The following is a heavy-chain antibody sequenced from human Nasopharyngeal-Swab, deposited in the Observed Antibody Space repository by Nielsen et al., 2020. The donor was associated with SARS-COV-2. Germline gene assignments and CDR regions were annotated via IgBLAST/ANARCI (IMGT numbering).Heavy chain of an antibody. J-gene: IGHJ6*02. D-gene: IGHD1-26*01. CDR1: GFTFSSYW. CDR2: IKQDGSEK. Sequence: GESLKISCAASGFTFSSYWMSWVRQAPGKGLEWVANIKQDGSEKYYVDSVKGRFTISRDNAKKSLWLQMNSLRAEDTAVYYCARDWAASGGGMDVWGQGTMVTVSS. CDR3: ARDWAASGGGMDV. V-gene: IGHV3-7*01.